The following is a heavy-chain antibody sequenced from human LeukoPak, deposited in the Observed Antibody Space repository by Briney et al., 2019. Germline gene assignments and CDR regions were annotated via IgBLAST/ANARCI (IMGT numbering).Heavy chain of an antibody. D-gene: IGHD6-13*01. V-gene: IGHV4-30-2*01. CDR1: GGSISSGGYS. CDR2: IYHSGST. Sequence: SQTLSLTCAVSGGSISSGGYSWSWIRQPPGKGLEWIGYIYHSGSTYYNPSLKSRVTISVDRSKNQFSLKLSSVTAADTAVYYCARSRGTAASDAFDIWGQGTMVTVSS. CDR3: ARSRGTAASDAFDI. J-gene: IGHJ3*02.